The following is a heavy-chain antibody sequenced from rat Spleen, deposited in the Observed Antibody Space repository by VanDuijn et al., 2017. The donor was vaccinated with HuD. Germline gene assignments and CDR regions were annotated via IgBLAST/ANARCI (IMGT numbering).Heavy chain of an antibody. Sequence: EVQLQESGPGLVKPSQSLSLTCSVTGYSITSNYWAWIRKFPGNKMEWIGHISYSGSTSFNPSLKSRISITRDTSKNQFFLQLNSVTTEDTATYYCARGETTGDYWGQGVMVTVSS. D-gene: IGHD1-10*01. CDR1: GYSITSNY. V-gene: IGHV3-1*01. CDR2: ISYSGST. CDR3: ARGETTGDY. J-gene: IGHJ2*01.